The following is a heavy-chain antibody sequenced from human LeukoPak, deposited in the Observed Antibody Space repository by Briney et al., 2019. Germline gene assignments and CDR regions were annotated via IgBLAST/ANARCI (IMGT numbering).Heavy chain of an antibody. D-gene: IGHD6-13*01. CDR2: MNPNSANT. CDR3: ARDRQQLDLLQH. CDR1: GYTFTSYD. J-gene: IGHJ1*01. Sequence: ASVKVSCKASGYTFTSYDINWVRQATGQGLEWMGWMNPNSANTGYAQKFQGRATITRDTSASTAYMELSSLRSEDTAVYYCARDRQQLDLLQHWGQGTLVTASS. V-gene: IGHV1-8*03.